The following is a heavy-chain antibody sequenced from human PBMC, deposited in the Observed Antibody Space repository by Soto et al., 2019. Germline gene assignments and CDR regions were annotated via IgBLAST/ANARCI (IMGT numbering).Heavy chain of an antibody. Sequence: GGSLRLSCAASGFTLNNAWMNWVRQAPGKGLEWVGRIKSITDGGATDFAAPVKGRFTISRDDSKKTLYLQMNSLKTEDTAMYYCTRDMGYATPFGPWGQGTLVTVSS. CDR1: GFTLNNAW. CDR3: TRDMGYATPFGP. D-gene: IGHD2-8*01. V-gene: IGHV3-15*07. CDR2: IKSITDGGAT. J-gene: IGHJ5*02.